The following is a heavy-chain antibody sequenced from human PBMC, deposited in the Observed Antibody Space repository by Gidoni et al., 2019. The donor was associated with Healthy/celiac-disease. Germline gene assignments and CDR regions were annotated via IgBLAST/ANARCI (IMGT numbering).Heavy chain of an antibody. CDR3: ARTPPIDIVVVPAASGMDV. Sequence: QVQLVQSGAEVKKPGSSVKVSCKASGGTFSSYAISWVRQAPGQGLEWMGGIIPIFGTVNYAQKFQGRVTITADESTSTAYMELSSLRSEDTAVYYCARTPPIDIVVVPAASGMDVWGQGTTVTVSS. D-gene: IGHD2-2*01. J-gene: IGHJ6*02. V-gene: IGHV1-69*01. CDR2: IIPIFGTV. CDR1: GGTFSSYA.